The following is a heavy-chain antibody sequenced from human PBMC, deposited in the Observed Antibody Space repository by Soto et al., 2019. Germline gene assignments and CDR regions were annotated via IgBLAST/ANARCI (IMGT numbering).Heavy chain of an antibody. CDR1: GCAISSNVYF. V-gene: IGHV4-31*03. J-gene: IGHJ4*02. Sequence: QVQLQESGPGLVKPSQTLSLTCTVSGCAISSNVYFWSWIRQHPGKGLEWIGYIYYSGTTDYNPSLKSRVTISVDTSKNQFSLRLTSVTAADTAVYYWAREPFGEFFDYWGQGTLVTVSS. D-gene: IGHD3-10*01. CDR3: AREPFGEFFDY. CDR2: IYYSGTT.